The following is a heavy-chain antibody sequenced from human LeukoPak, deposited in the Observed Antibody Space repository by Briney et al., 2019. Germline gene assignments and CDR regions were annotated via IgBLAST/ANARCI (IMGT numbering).Heavy chain of an antibody. CDR3: ARRVVVPAAPYYFDY. D-gene: IGHD2-2*01. Sequence: GGSLRLSCAASGFTFSSCWMHWVRQAPGKGLVWVSRINSDGSSTSYADSVKGRFTISRDNAKNTLYLQMNSLRAEDTAVYYCARRVVVPAAPYYFDYWGQGTLVTVSS. J-gene: IGHJ4*02. CDR2: INSDGSST. V-gene: IGHV3-74*01. CDR1: GFTFSSCW.